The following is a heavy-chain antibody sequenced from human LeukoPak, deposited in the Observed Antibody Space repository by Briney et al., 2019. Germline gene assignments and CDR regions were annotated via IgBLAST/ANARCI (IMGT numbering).Heavy chain of an antibody. J-gene: IGHJ4*02. CDR1: GGSFSGYY. CDR3: ARAHRKDIVVVLAAPKIDY. D-gene: IGHD2-2*01. Sequence: PSETLSLTCAVYGGSFSGYYWSWIRQPPGKGLEWIGEINHSGSTNYNPSLKSRVTISVDTSKNQFSLKLSSVTAADTAVYYCARAHRKDIVVVLAAPKIDYWGQGTLVTVSS. V-gene: IGHV4-34*01. CDR2: INHSGST.